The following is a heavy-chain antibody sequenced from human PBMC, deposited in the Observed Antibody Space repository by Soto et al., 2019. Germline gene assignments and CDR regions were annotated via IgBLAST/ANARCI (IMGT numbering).Heavy chain of an antibody. V-gene: IGHV4-34*01. CDR1: GGSFSGYY. J-gene: IGHJ5*02. CDR3: ARNPRRVPAAPKGGGSNWFDP. D-gene: IGHD2-2*01. Sequence: SETLSLTCAVYGGSFSGYYWSWIRQPPGKGLEWIGEINHSGSTNYNPSLKSRVTISVDTSKNQFSLKLSSVTAADTAVYYCARNPRRVPAAPKGGGSNWFDPWGQGTLVTVSS. CDR2: INHSGST.